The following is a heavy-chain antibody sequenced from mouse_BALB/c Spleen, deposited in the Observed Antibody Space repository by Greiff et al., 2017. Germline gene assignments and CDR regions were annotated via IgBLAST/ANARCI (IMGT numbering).Heavy chain of an antibody. V-gene: IGHV2-9*02. CDR1: GFSLTSYG. Sequence: VKVVESGPGLVAPSQSLSITCTVSGFSLTSYGVHWVRQPPGKGLEWLGVIWAGGSTNYNSALMSRLSISKDNSKSQVFLKMNSLQTDDTAMYYCARDQLRGAMDYWGQGTSVTVSS. CDR3: ARDQLRGAMDY. J-gene: IGHJ4*01. D-gene: IGHD1-1*01. CDR2: IWAGGST.